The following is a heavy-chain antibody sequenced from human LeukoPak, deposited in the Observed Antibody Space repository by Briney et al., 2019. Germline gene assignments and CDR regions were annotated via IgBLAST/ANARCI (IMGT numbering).Heavy chain of an antibody. CDR1: GFRVSGYD. V-gene: IGHV3-11*04. CDR2: ISISGSNI. D-gene: IGHD3-10*01. J-gene: IGHJ4*02. CDR3: ARVVHYGSGPAVG. Sequence: GGSLRLSCAASGFRVSGYDLNWIRQAPGKGLEWIAYISISGSNIHYADSVRGRFTISRDNANNSLYLQLSSLRVEDTAVYYCARVVHYGSGPAVGWGQGTLVTVSS.